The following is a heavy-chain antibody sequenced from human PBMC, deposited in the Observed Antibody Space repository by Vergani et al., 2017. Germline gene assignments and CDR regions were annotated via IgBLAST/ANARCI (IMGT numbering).Heavy chain of an antibody. CDR3: AREVGSHDYSNYELDY. CDR1: GFTFSSYS. CDR2: NSSSSSTI. J-gene: IGHJ4*02. Sequence: EVQLVESGGGLVQPGGSLRLSCAASGFTFSSYSMNWVRQAPGKGLGWISYNSSSSSTIYYANSVKGRFTISRDNAKNSLYLQMNSLRAEDTAVYYCAREVGSHDYSNYELDYWGQGTLVTVSS. D-gene: IGHD4-11*01. V-gene: IGHV3-48*01.